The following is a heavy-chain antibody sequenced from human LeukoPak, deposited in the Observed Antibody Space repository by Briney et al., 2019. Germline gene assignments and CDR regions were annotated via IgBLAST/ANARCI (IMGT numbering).Heavy chain of an antibody. J-gene: IGHJ4*02. CDR1: GFSFSVYS. D-gene: IGHD4/OR15-4a*01. Sequence: GGSLRLSCAASGFSFSVYSMNWVRQAPGKGLEWVSSISSRSYTDYADSVRGRFTISRDNAKNSLYLQMNSLGAEDTAVYYCARDYDYSLDYWGQGTLVTVSS. CDR2: ISSRSYT. CDR3: ARDYDYSLDY. V-gene: IGHV3-69-1*01.